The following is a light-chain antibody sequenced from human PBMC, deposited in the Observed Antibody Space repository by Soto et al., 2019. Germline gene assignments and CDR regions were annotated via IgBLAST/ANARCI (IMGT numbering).Light chain of an antibody. Sequence: DIQMTQSPSTLSAPVGDRVTITCRASQSISSWLAWYQQKPGKAPKLLIYDASSLESGVPSRFSGSGSGTEFPLTISSLQPDDFATYYCQQYNSYSWTFGQGTKVEIK. CDR2: DAS. J-gene: IGKJ1*01. CDR3: QQYNSYSWT. CDR1: QSISSW. V-gene: IGKV1-5*01.